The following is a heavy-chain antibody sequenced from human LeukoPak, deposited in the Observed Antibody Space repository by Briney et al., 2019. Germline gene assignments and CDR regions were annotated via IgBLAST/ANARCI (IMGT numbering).Heavy chain of an antibody. J-gene: IGHJ4*02. CDR1: GGTFSSYG. V-gene: IGHV1-18*01. Sequence: ASVKVSCKASGGTFSSYGIIWVRQAPGQGLEWMGRISAYNGSTNYAQKLQGRVTMTTDTSTSTAYMELRSLRSDDTAVYYCARGDFGVVPFFGYWGQGTLVTVSS. CDR2: ISAYNGST. CDR3: ARGDFGVVPFFGY. D-gene: IGHD3-3*01.